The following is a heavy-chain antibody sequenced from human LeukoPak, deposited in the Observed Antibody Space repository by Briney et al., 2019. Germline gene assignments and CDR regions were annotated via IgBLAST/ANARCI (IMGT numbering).Heavy chain of an antibody. CDR3: ARDRLDRFDY. D-gene: IGHD2-2*03. J-gene: IGHJ4*02. CDR1: GFTFSSYG. CDR2: ISYDGSNK. Sequence: GGSLRLSCAASGFTFSSYGMHWVRQAPGKGLEWVAVISYDGSNKYYADSVKSRFTISRDNSKNTLYLQMNSLRAEDTAVYYCARDRLDRFDYWGQGTLVTVSS. V-gene: IGHV3-30*03.